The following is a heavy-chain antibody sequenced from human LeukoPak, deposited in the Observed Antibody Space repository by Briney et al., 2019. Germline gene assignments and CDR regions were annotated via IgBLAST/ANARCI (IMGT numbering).Heavy chain of an antibody. CDR3: AREVSIVVVPAAPPSYMDV. Sequence: GGSLRLSCAASAFTFNSYAMHWVRQAPGKGLEWVAIISFDGSNKYYADSVKGRFTISRDNSKNTLYLQMNSLRAEDTAVYYCAREVSIVVVPAAPPSYMDVWGKGTTVTVSS. CDR2: ISFDGSNK. D-gene: IGHD2-2*01. CDR1: AFTFNSYA. J-gene: IGHJ6*03. V-gene: IGHV3-30-3*01.